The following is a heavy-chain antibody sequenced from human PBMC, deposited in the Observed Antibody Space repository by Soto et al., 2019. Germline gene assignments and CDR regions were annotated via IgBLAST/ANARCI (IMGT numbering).Heavy chain of an antibody. CDR1: GFTFSSYS. CDR2: ISSSSSYI. V-gene: IGHV3-21*01. J-gene: IGHJ5*02. CDR3: ARDHGSQTQFLA. Sequence: EVQLVESGGGLVKPGGSLRLSCAASGFTFSSYSMNWVRQAPGKGLEWVSSISSSSSYIYYADSVKGRFTISRDNAKNSLYLQMNSLRAEDTAVYYCARDHGSQTQFLAWGQGTLVTVSS. D-gene: IGHD3-3*01.